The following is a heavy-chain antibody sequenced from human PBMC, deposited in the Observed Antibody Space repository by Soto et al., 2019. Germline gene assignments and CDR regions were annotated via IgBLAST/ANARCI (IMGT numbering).Heavy chain of an antibody. CDR2: IGATGSNR. J-gene: IGHJ3*01. CDR1: GFTFSSHG. V-gene: IGHV3-33*01. Sequence: QVQLVESGGGVVQPGGSLRLSCTSSGFTFSSHGMHRVRQAPGKGLEWVALIGATGSNRFHRDSVKGRFTISRDNSKDTLYLQMDRLRVEDTAVYFCVRDDDGGPNGFDLWGQGTMVTVSS. D-gene: IGHD3-16*01. CDR3: VRDDDGGPNGFDL.